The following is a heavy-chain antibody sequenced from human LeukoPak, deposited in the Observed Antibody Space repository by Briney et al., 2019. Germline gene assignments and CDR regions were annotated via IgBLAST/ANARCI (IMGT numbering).Heavy chain of an antibody. CDR1: GFTFSSYA. V-gene: IGHV4-34*01. CDR2: INHSGST. J-gene: IGHJ5*02. D-gene: IGHD3-3*01. Sequence: GSLRLSCAASGFTFSSYAMSWIRQPPGKGLEWIGEINHSGSTNYNPSLKSRVTISVDTSKNQFSLKLSSVTAADTAVYYCARTNARITIFGVANFGSWFDPWGQGTLVTVSS. CDR3: ARTNARITIFGVANFGSWFDP.